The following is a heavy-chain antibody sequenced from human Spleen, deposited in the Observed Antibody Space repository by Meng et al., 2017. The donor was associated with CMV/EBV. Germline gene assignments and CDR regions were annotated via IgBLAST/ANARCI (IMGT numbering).Heavy chain of an antibody. CDR3: ARDHDSSGWYTP. D-gene: IGHD6-19*01. CDR1: GYTYTGYY. V-gene: IGHV1-2*02. J-gene: IGHJ5*02. Sequence: ASVKVSCKASGYTYTGYYMHWVRQAPGQGLEWMGWINAKSGGTNYAQRFQGRVTMTRDTSISTAYMELSRLRSDDTAVYYCARDHDSSGWYTPWGQGTLVTVSS. CDR2: INAKSGGT.